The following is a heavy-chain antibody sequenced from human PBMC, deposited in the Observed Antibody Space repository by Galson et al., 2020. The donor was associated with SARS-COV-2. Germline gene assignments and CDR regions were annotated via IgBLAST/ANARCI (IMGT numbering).Heavy chain of an antibody. CDR1: GFSLSTRGMC. V-gene: IGHV2-70*17. J-gene: IGHJ4*02. CDR2: IAWDNDK. CDR3: ARSRGTLVVTAAFDY. D-gene: IGHD2-15*01. Sequence: SGPTLAKPTPPLTLTCTFSGFSLSTRGMCVTWIRQPPRKALEWLARIAWDNDKFYSTSLKTRLTISKDTSKNQVVLTMTNMDPVDTATYYCARSRGTLVVTAAFDYWGKGALVTVSS.